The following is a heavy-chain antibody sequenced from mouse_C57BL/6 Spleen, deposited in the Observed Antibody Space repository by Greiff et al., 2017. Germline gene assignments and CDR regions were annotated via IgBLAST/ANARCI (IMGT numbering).Heavy chain of an antibody. J-gene: IGHJ3*01. CDR2: IWGVGST. CDR1: GFSLTSYG. D-gene: IGHD1-1*01. V-gene: IGHV2-6*01. CDR3: ALHYYGSDWFAY. Sequence: VQLQQSGPGLVAPSQSLSITCTVSGFSLTSYGVDWVRQSPGKGLEWLGVIWGVGSTNYNSALKSRLSISKDNSKSQVFLKMNSLQTDDTAMYYCALHYYGSDWFAYWGQGTLVTVSA.